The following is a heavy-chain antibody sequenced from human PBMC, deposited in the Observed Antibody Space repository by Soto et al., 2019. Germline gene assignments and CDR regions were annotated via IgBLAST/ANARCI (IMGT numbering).Heavy chain of an antibody. Sequence: GASVKVSCKASGGTFSSYTISWVRQAPGQGLEWMGRIIPILGTANYAQKFQGRVTITADESTSTAYMELSSLRSEDTAVYYCARESVREQYYFDYWGQGTLVTVSS. CDR1: GGTFSSYT. V-gene: IGHV1-69*08. CDR2: IIPILGTA. CDR3: ARESVREQYYFDY. J-gene: IGHJ4*02. D-gene: IGHD3-10*02.